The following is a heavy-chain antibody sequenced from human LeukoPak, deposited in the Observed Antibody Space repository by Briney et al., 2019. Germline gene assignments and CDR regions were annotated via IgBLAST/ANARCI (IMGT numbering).Heavy chain of an antibody. D-gene: IGHD5-12*01. CDR1: GFLFRSYW. CDR2: IYSDWSST. V-gene: IGHV3-74*01. J-gene: IGHJ3*02. CDR3: ARADVDIVATIATDAFDI. Sequence: GGPPTLLWGASGFLFRSYWVLLVRPAPGEGRVWGSRIYSDWSSTSYADSVKGRFTISRDNAKNTLYLQMNSLRAEDTAVYYCARADVDIVATIATDAFDIWGQGTMVTVSS.